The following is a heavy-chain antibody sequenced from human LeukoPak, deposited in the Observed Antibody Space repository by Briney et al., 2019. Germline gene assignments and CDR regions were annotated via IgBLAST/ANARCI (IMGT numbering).Heavy chain of an antibody. CDR1: GFSFSHSS. V-gene: IGHV3-21*01. CDR3: ARDATGWSRDC. Sequence: GGSLRLSCAASGFSFSHSSMSWIRQAPGEGLGWVSTIDASSHYIVYADSVKGRFTVSRDNAKNSLYLQMNSLSAEDTAVYYCARDATGWSRDCWGQGTLVTVAS. CDR2: IDASSHYI. J-gene: IGHJ4*02. D-gene: IGHD6-19*01.